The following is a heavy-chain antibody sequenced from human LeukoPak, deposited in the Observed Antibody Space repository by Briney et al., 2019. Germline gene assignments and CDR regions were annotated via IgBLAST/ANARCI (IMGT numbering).Heavy chain of an antibody. CDR1: GFIFSNAW. CDR2: IKSKTDGGTT. D-gene: IGHD3-9*01. Sequence: PGGSLRLSCAASGFIFSNAWMSWVRQAPGKGLEWVGRIKSKTDGGTTDYAAPVKGRVIISRDDSKNTLYLQMNSLKTEDTAVYYCTTVTSAYYDILTGYYYFDYWGQGTLVTVSS. J-gene: IGHJ4*02. CDR3: TTVTSAYYDILTGYYYFDY. V-gene: IGHV3-15*01.